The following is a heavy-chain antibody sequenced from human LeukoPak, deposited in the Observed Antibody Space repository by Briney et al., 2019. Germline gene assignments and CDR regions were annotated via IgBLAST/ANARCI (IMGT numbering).Heavy chain of an antibody. CDR1: GGSISSSNW. D-gene: IGHD6-19*01. Sequence: PSETLSLTCAVSGGSISSSNWWSWVRQPPGKGLEWIGEIYHGGSTNYNPSLKSRVTISVDKSKNQFSLKLSSVTAADTAVYYCARAIAVAGLYFDYWGQGTLVTVSS. CDR2: IYHGGST. CDR3: ARAIAVAGLYFDY. V-gene: IGHV4-4*02. J-gene: IGHJ4*02.